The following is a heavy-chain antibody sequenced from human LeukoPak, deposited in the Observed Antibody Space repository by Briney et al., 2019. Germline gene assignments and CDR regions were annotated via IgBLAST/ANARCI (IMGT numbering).Heavy chain of an antibody. Sequence: SETLSLTCTVSGGSISSGSYYWSWIRQPAGKGLEWIGRIYTSGSTNYNPSLESRVTISVDTSKNQFSLKLSSVTAADTAVYYCARDGVGYCSSTSCYLKPRKYNWFDPWGQGTLVTVSS. CDR1: GGSISSGSYY. CDR3: ARDGVGYCSSTSCYLKPRKYNWFDP. V-gene: IGHV4-61*02. CDR2: IYTSGST. D-gene: IGHD2-2*01. J-gene: IGHJ5*02.